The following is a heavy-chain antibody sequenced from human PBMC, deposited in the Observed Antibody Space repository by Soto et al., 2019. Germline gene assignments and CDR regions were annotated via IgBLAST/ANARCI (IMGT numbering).Heavy chain of an antibody. V-gene: IGHV3-23*01. D-gene: IGHD6-19*01. CDR1: GFTFSSYA. CDR2: ISGSGGST. J-gene: IGHJ4*02. CDR3: AKYPKQWRVLAPGYFDY. Sequence: EVQLLESGGGLVQPGGSLRLSCAASGFTFSSYAMSWVRQAPGKGLEWVSAISGSGGSTYYADSVKGRFTISRDNSKNALYLQMNSLRAEDTAVYYGAKYPKQWRVLAPGYFDYWGQGTLVTVSS.